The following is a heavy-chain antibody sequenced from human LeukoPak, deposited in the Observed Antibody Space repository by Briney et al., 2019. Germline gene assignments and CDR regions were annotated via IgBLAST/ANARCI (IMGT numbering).Heavy chain of an antibody. V-gene: IGHV3-30*18. CDR1: GFTFSSYG. CDR2: ISYDGSNK. Sequence: GRSLRLSCAASGFTFSSYGMHWVRQAPGKGLEWVAVISYDGSNKYYADSVKGRFTISRDNSKNTLYLQMSSLRAEDTAVYYCAKDLRGSLTFDPWGQGTLVTVSS. J-gene: IGHJ5*02. CDR3: AKDLRGSLTFDP.